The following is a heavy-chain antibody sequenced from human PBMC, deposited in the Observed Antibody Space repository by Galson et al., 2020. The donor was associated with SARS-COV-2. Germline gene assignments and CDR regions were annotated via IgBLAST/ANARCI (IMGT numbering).Heavy chain of an antibody. CDR1: GFTFSYYA. D-gene: IGHD3-10*01. CDR2: ISDSGTTR. Sequence: GGSLRLSCAASGFTFSYYAMSWVRQAPVKGLEWVSAISDSGTTRYYADSVEGRFTISRDNSKNTLDLQMNSLRAEDTAIYYCAKGPWERYYFGSGSVYFDYWGQGTLVTVSS. CDR3: AKGPWERYYFGSGSVYFDY. J-gene: IGHJ4*02. V-gene: IGHV3-23*01.